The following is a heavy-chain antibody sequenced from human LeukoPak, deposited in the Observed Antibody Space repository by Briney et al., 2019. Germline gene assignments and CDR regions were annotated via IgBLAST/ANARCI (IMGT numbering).Heavy chain of an antibody. CDR2: INSDGSST. Sequence: RSGGSLRLSCAASGFTFSSYWMHWVRQAPGKGLVWVSRINSDGSSTSYADSVNGRFTISRDNAKNTLYLQMNSLRAEDTAVYYCARADIVVVPACDYWGQGTLVTVSS. V-gene: IGHV3-74*01. CDR1: GFTFSSYW. D-gene: IGHD2-2*01. J-gene: IGHJ4*02. CDR3: ARADIVVVPACDY.